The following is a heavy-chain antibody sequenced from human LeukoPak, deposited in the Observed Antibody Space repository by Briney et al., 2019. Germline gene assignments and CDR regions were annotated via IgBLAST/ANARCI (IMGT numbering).Heavy chain of an antibody. CDR2: ISSSGSTI. V-gene: IGHV3-11*01. CDR1: GFTFSDYY. CDR3: ARASQYSSSWYPFDY. D-gene: IGHD6-13*01. Sequence: GRSLRLSCAASGFTFSDYYMSWIRQAPGKGLEWVSYISSSGSTIYYADSVKGRFTIFRDNAKNSLYLQMNSLRAEDTAVYYCARASQYSSSWYPFDYWGQGTLVTVSS. J-gene: IGHJ4*02.